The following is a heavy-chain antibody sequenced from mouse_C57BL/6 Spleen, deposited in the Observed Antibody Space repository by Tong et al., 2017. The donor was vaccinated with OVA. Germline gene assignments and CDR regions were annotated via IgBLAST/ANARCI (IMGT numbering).Heavy chain of an antibody. Sequence: EVQLQESGGDLVKPGGSLKLSCAASGFTFSSYGMSWVRQTPDKRLEWVATISSGGSYTYYPDSVKGRFTISRDNAKNTLFLQMTSLRSEDTAMYYCARNYYGQVRGYFDVWGTGTTVTVSS. V-gene: IGHV5-6*01. D-gene: IGHD1-1*01. CDR1: GFTFSSYG. CDR2: ISSGGSYT. CDR3: ARNYYGQVRGYFDV. J-gene: IGHJ1*03.